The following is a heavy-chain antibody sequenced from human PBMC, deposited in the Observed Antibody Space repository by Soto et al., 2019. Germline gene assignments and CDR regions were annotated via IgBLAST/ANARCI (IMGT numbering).Heavy chain of an antibody. CDR3: GRDLHGTYYYDS. CDR2: TYYRSKWHT. CDR1: GDSVSSTSSI. Sequence: PSQTLSLTCDISGDSVSSTSSIWNWIRQSPSRGLEWLGRTYYRSKWHTDYAVSVRGRITINPDTPKNQFFLQLSSVTPDDTAVYFRGRDLHGTYYYDSWGQGTLVTVSS. J-gene: IGHJ4*02. V-gene: IGHV6-1*01. D-gene: IGHD1-1*01.